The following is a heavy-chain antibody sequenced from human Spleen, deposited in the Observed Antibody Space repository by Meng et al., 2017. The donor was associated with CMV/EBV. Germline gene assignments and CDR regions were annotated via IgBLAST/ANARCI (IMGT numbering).Heavy chain of an antibody. CDR2: ISSGGSAI. D-gene: IGHD2-2*01. Sequence: GGSLRLSCAASGFSFKDYYMTWIRQAPGKGLEWLLYISSGGSAIYYADSLKGRYTISRDNSKNTLYLQMNSLRAEDTAVYYCAKGDVYQLPHPDVWGQGTTVTVSS. J-gene: IGHJ6*02. CDR1: GFSFKDYY. CDR3: AKGDVYQLPHPDV. V-gene: IGHV3-11*04.